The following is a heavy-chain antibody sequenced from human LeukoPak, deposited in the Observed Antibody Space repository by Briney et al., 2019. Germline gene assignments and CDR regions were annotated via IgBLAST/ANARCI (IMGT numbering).Heavy chain of an antibody. CDR3: ARASGYCSGGSCYSIVGGYYFDY. D-gene: IGHD2-15*01. J-gene: IGHJ4*02. Sequence: PGRSLRLSCAASGFTFSSYAMHWVRQAPGKGLEWVAVISYDGSNKYYADSVKGRFTISRDNSKNTLYLRMNSLRAEDTAVYYCARASGYCSGGSCYSIVGGYYFDYWGQGTLVTVSS. CDR1: GFTFSSYA. V-gene: IGHV3-30*04. CDR2: ISYDGSNK.